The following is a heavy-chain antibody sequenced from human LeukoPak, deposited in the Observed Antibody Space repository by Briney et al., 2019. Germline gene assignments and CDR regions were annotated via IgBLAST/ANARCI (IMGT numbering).Heavy chain of an antibody. J-gene: IGHJ4*02. CDR2: IRPNSGAT. CDR1: GYTFTNSF. Sequence: ASVKVSCRASGYTFTNSFIHWVRQAPGQGLEWMGWIRPNSGATNYAQKFQGRVTMTRDTSISTAYMELSRLRSDDTAVYYCARDQSGYNWNYDYDYWGQGTLVTVSS. D-gene: IGHD1-7*01. CDR3: ARDQSGYNWNYDYDY. V-gene: IGHV1-2*02.